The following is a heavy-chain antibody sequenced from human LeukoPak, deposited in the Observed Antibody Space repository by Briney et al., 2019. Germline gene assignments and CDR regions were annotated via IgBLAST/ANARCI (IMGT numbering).Heavy chain of an antibody. CDR3: ARGTYTIIEG. V-gene: IGHV4-59*12. CDR1: GGSISSYY. D-gene: IGHD3-22*01. CDR2: IYYSGST. J-gene: IGHJ4*02. Sequence: SETLSLTCTVSGGSISSYYWSWIRQPPGEGLEWIGYIYYSGSTNYNPSLKSRVTISVDTSKNQFSLKLSSVTAADTAVYYCARGTYTIIEGWGQGTLVTVSS.